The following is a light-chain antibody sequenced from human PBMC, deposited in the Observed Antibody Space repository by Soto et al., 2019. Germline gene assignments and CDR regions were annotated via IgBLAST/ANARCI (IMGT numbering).Light chain of an antibody. CDR3: SSYTSSSTLV. V-gene: IGLV2-14*01. J-gene: IGLJ3*02. Sequence: QSALTQPASVSGSPGQSITISCSGTSRDVGGYKYVSWYQQHPGKAPKLMIYEVGNRPSGVSQRFSGSKSGNTASLTIFGLQAEDEADYYCSSYTSSSTLVFGGGTKLTVL. CDR1: SRDVGGYKY. CDR2: EVG.